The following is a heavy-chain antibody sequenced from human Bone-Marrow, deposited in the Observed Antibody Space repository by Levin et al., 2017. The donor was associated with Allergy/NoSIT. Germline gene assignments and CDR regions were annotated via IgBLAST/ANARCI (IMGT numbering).Heavy chain of an antibody. D-gene: IGHD1-14*01. CDR2: INQDGSLK. Sequence: GESLKISCAASGFTLSNYYMSWVRQAPGKGLEWVANINQDGSLKFYVDSVKDRFTISRDNARNLLFLQMSSLRGEDTAVYYCARNNRAFDIWGRGTMVTVSS. J-gene: IGHJ3*02. CDR1: GFTLSNYY. V-gene: IGHV3-7*01. CDR3: ARNNRAFDI.